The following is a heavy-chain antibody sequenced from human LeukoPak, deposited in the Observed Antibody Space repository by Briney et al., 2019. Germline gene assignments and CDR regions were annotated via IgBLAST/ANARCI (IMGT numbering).Heavy chain of an antibody. CDR1: GGSFSGYY. V-gene: IGHV4-34*01. CDR2: INHSGST. Sequence: PSETLSLTCAVYGGSFSGYYWSWIRQPPGKGLEWIGEINHSGSTNYNPSLKSRVTISVDTSKNQFSLKLSSVTAADTAVYYCARHVVEMATIAHFDYWGQGTLVTVSS. D-gene: IGHD5-24*01. J-gene: IGHJ4*02. CDR3: ARHVVEMATIAHFDY.